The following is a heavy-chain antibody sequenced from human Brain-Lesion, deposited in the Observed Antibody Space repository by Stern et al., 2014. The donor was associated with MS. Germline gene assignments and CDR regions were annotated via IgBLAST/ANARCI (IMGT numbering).Heavy chain of an antibody. Sequence: EVQREESGGDLVQPGRSLRLSCAAFGFTFDDYAMHWVRQAPGKGLEWVAGISWNSGTIGYADSVKGRFTTSRDNAYSSLYLQMNSLRPEDTALYYCARDITGSSAYFAYWGQGTLVTVSS. J-gene: IGHJ4*02. CDR3: ARDITGSSAYFAY. CDR2: ISWNSGTI. D-gene: IGHD1-14*01. CDR1: GFTFDDYA. V-gene: IGHV3-9*01.